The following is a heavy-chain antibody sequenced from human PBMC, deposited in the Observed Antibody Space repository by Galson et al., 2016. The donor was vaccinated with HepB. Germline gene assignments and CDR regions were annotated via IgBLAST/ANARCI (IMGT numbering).Heavy chain of an antibody. V-gene: IGHV5-51*01. D-gene: IGHD3-22*01. Sequence: QSGAEVKKPGESLKISCKGSGYSFANYWIGWVRQMPGKGLEWMGIIYPGDSDTRYSPSFQGQVTISADKSISTAYLQWSSLKASDTAMYYCARHIKSGYYDNSGLSENWFDPWGQGTLVTVSS. CDR1: GYSFANYW. CDR3: ARHIKSGYYDNSGLSENWFDP. CDR2: IYPGDSDT. J-gene: IGHJ5*02.